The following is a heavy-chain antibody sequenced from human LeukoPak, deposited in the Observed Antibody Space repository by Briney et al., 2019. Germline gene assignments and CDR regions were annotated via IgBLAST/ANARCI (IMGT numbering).Heavy chain of an antibody. Sequence: GASVKVSCKASGYTFTSYGFTWVRQAPGQGLEWMGWISGYNGNTNYAQKLQGRVTMTTDTSTSTAYMELTGLRSDDTAVYYCAMGETVTTPPRDYWGQGTLVTVSS. CDR1: GYTFTSYG. D-gene: IGHD4-17*01. J-gene: IGHJ4*02. V-gene: IGHV1-18*01. CDR2: ISGYNGNT. CDR3: AMGETVTTPPRDY.